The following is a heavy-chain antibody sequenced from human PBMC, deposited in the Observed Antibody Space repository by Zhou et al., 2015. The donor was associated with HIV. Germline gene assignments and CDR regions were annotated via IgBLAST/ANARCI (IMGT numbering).Heavy chain of an antibody. D-gene: IGHD2-2*01. CDR2: INTNTGNP. J-gene: IGHJ3*01. Sequence: QVQLVQSGSELKKPGASVKVSCKAFGYIFNTYTLHWVRQAPGQGLEWMGCINTNTGNPTYAQGFTGRFVFSVDTYLSTAHLQISSLKAEDTALYYCARAADTYVVDDCFDVWGQGTTVTVSS. CDR3: ARAADTYVVDDCFDV. CDR1: GYIFNTYT. V-gene: IGHV7-4-1*02.